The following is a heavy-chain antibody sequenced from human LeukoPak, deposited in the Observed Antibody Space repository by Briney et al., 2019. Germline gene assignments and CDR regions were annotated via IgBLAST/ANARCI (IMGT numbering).Heavy chain of an antibody. J-gene: IGHJ4*02. Sequence: GGSLRLSCAASGFTFSSYGMHWVRQAPGKGLEWVAFIRYDGSDKYYADSVKGRFTISRDNAKNSVYLQMNSLRVEDTAVYYCARRPFGADYWGQGTRVTVSS. D-gene: IGHD3-10*01. CDR2: IRYDGSDK. CDR1: GFTFSSYG. V-gene: IGHV3-30*02. CDR3: ARRPFGADY.